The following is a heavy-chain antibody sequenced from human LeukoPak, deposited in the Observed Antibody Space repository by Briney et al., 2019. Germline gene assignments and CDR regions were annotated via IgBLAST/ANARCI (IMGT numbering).Heavy chain of an antibody. CDR2: ISGSGGST. CDR1: GFTFSSYA. J-gene: IGHJ4*02. V-gene: IGHV3-23*01. D-gene: IGHD3-22*01. Sequence: GGSLRLSCAASGFTFSSYAMSWVRQAPGKGLEWGSGISGSGGSTYYADAVKGRFTISRDNSKNPLYLQMNSLRAEDTAVYYCAKVGITMIVVVITGAYWGQGTLVTVSS. CDR3: AKVGITMIVVVITGAY.